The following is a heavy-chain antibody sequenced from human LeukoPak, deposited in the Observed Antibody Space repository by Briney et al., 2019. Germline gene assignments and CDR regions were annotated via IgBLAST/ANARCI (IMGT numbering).Heavy chain of an antibody. V-gene: IGHV4-38-2*02. CDR1: GYSISSGYY. CDR3: ARGDIVVVVAAQYYYYGMDV. CDR2: IYHSGST. D-gene: IGHD2-15*01. Sequence: SETLSLTCTVSGYSISSGYYWGWIRQPPGKGLEWIGSIYHSGSTNYNPSLKSRVTISVDTSKNQFSLKLSSVTAADTAVYYCARGDIVVVVAAQYYYYGMDVWGQGTTVTVSS. J-gene: IGHJ6*02.